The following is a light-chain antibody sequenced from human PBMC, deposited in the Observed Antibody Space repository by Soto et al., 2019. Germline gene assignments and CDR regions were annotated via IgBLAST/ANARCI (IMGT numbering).Light chain of an antibody. J-gene: IGKJ2*01. Sequence: EIVLTQSPATLTLSPGERATLSCRASQSVSSYLAWYQQKPGQAPRLLIYDASNRATGIPARFSGSGSGTDFTFTISSLEPEDFAVYYCQQRSIWPPYTFGQGTKQEIK. V-gene: IGKV3-11*01. CDR3: QQRSIWPPYT. CDR1: QSVSSY. CDR2: DAS.